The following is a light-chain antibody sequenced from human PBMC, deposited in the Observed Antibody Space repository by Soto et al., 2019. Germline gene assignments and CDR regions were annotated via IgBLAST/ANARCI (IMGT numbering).Light chain of an antibody. V-gene: IGLV2-14*03. CDR2: DVS. J-gene: IGLJ3*02. CDR1: SGDVGAYDY. Sequence: QSALTQPASVSGSPGHSITISCTGTSGDVGAYDYVSWYQHHPGKAPKRMIYDVSNRPSGVSERFSGSKSGNTASLTISGLQAEDEADYYCTSYSSDTTWVFGGGTQLTVL. CDR3: TSYSSDTTWV.